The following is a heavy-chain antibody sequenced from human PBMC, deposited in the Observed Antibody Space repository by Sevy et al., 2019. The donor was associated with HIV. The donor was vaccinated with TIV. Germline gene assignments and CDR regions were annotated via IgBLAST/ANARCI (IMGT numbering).Heavy chain of an antibody. CDR1: GYTFTGYY. J-gene: IGHJ4*02. D-gene: IGHD4-17*01. CDR3: AGFPPSIRYFDY. CDR2: INPNSGGT. Sequence: ASVKVSCKASGYTFTGYYMHWVRQAPGQGLEWMGWINPNSGGTNYAQKFQGWVTMTRDTSISTAYMELSRLRSDDTAVYYCAGFPPSIRYFDYWGQGTLVTVSS. V-gene: IGHV1-2*04.